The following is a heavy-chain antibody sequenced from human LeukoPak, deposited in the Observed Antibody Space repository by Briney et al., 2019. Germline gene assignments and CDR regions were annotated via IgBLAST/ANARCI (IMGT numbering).Heavy chain of an antibody. CDR3: ARIRSPRRVAVAGTLKGGWFDP. J-gene: IGHJ5*02. D-gene: IGHD6-19*01. CDR1: GGSFSGCY. CDR2: INHSGST. Sequence: SETLSLTCAVYGGSFSGCYWSWIRQPPGKGLEWIGEINHSGSTNYNPSLKSRVTISVDTSKNQFSLKLSSVTAADTAVYYCARIRSPRRVAVAGTLKGGWFDPWGQGTLVTASS. V-gene: IGHV4-34*01.